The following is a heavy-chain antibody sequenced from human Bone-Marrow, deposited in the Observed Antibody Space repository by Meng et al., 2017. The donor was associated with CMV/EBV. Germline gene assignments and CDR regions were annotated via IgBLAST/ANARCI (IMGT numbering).Heavy chain of an antibody. CDR1: GGSISSSSYY. J-gene: IGHJ6*02. CDR3: ARGRGYCSSTSCYYYYGMDV. Sequence: SETLSLTCTVSGGSISSSSYYWGWIRQPPGKGLEWIGSIYYSGSTYYYPSLKSRVTISVDTSKNQFSLKLSSVTAADKAVYYCARGRGYCSSTSCYYYYGMDVWGQGTTVTVSS. CDR2: IYYSGST. D-gene: IGHD2-2*01. V-gene: IGHV4-39*07.